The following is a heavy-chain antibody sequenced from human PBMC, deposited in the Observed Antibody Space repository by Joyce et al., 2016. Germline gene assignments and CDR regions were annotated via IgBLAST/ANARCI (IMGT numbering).Heavy chain of an antibody. D-gene: IGHD3-22*01. V-gene: IGHV4-30-4*01. J-gene: IGHJ4*02. Sequence: QVQLQESGPGLVTPSQTLSLTCSVSGDSIINGDYYWTWIRQPPGKGLEWIGYTRYTACTFYKSSHQSRLSMSIDRFKNQLSLQLTAVTAADTAVYYCARQGADYDRSGLVDSWGQGTLVLVSS. CDR3: ARQGADYDRSGLVDS. CDR1: GDSIINGDYY. CDR2: TRYTACT.